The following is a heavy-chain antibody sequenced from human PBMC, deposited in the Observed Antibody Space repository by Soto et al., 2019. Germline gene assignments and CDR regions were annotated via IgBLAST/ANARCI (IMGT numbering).Heavy chain of an antibody. CDR3: ARDAVFRTYYYDSSGRRLDAFDI. D-gene: IGHD3-22*01. CDR1: GYTFTGYY. CDR2: INPNSGGT. V-gene: IGHV1-2*04. J-gene: IGHJ3*02. Sequence: ASVKVSCKASGYTFTGYYMHWVRQAPGQGLEWMGWINPNSGGTNYAQKFQGWVTMTRDTSISTAYMELSGLRSDDTAVYYCARDAVFRTYYYDSSGRRLDAFDIWGQGTMVTVSS.